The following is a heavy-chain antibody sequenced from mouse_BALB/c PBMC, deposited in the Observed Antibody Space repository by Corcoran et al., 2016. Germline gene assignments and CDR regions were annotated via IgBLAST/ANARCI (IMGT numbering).Heavy chain of an antibody. V-gene: IGHV1S136*01. CDR2: INPYNDGT. CDR1: GYTFTSYV. CDR3: GYYARDY. J-gene: IGHJ4*01. Sequence: EVQLQQSGPELVKPGASVKMSCKASGYTFTSYVMHWVKQKPGQGLEWIGSINPYNDGTKYNEKFKGKATLTSDKSSSTAYMELSSLTSEDAAVYYCGYYARDYWGQGTSVTVAS.